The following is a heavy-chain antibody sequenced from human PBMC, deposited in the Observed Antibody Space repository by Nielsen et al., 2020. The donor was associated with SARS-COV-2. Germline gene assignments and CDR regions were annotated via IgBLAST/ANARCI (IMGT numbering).Heavy chain of an antibody. CDR2: IWYDGSNK. CDR1: GFTFSSYG. D-gene: IGHD4-17*01. V-gene: IGHV3-33*01. Sequence: GESLKISCAASGFTFSSYGMHWVRQAPGKGLEWVAVIWYDGSNKYYADSVKGRFTISRDNAKNSLYLQMNSLRAEDTAVYYCARDYGDDGLYNYYYMDVWGKGTTVTVSS. J-gene: IGHJ6*03. CDR3: ARDYGDDGLYNYYYMDV.